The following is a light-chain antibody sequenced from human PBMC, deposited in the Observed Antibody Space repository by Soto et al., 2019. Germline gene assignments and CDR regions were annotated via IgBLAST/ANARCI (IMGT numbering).Light chain of an antibody. CDR1: QSVSNN. Sequence: ETVMTQSPATLYVSPGERATLSCRASQSVSNNLAWYQQQPGQSPRLLIYGASTRATGIPDRFSGSGSGTDFTLTISSLQPEDFAVYYCQQYDKWPPVTFGGGTKVEIK. CDR2: GAS. J-gene: IGKJ4*01. V-gene: IGKV3-15*01. CDR3: QQYDKWPPVT.